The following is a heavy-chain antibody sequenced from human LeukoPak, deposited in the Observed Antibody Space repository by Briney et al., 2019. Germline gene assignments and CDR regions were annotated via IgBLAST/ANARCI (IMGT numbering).Heavy chain of an antibody. Sequence: SVKVSCKASGGTFSSYAISCVRRAPGQGLEWMGGIIPIFGTANYAQKFQGRVTITTDESTSTAYMELSSLRSEDTAVYYCARLQGNCSSTSCFDYWGQGTLVTVSS. CDR2: IIPIFGTA. D-gene: IGHD2-2*01. CDR1: GGTFSSYA. CDR3: ARLQGNCSSTSCFDY. J-gene: IGHJ4*02. V-gene: IGHV1-69*05.